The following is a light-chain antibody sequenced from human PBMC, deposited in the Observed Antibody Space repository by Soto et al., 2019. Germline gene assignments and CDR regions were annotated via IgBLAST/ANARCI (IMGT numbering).Light chain of an antibody. CDR3: QQYGSSPGT. J-gene: IGKJ1*01. V-gene: IGKV3-20*01. Sequence: EIVLTQSPGTLSLSPGERATLSCRASQSVSSNHLAWYQQKLAQAPRLLIYDASSRATGIPDRFSGSGSGTGFTLTISRLEPEDFAVYYCQQYGSSPGTVGQGTKVEIK. CDR1: QSVSSNH. CDR2: DAS.